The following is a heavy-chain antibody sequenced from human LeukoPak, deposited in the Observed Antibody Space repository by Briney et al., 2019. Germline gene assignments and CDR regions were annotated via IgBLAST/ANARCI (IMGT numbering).Heavy chain of an antibody. J-gene: IGHJ4*02. CDR1: GYTFTSYG. CDR2: ISAYNGNT. CDR3: ARGLDCSSTSCLCDY. V-gene: IGHV1-18*04. D-gene: IGHD2-2*01. Sequence: GASVKVSCMASGYTFTSYGISWVRQAPGQGLEWMGWISAYNGNTNYAQKLQGRVTMTTDTSTSTAYMELRSLRSDDTAVYYCARGLDCSSTSCLCDYWGQGTLVTVSS.